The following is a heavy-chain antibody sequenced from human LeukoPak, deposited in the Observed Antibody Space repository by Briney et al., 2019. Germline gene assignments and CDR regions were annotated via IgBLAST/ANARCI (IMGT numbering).Heavy chain of an antibody. Sequence: SQTLSLTCTVSGGSISSGSYYWSWIRQPAGKGLEWIGRIYTSGSTNYNPSLKSRVTISVDTSKNQFSLKLSSVTAADTAVYYCARERGPRYLRAFDIWGQGTMVTVSS. J-gene: IGHJ3*02. V-gene: IGHV4-61*02. D-gene: IGHD3-9*01. CDR2: IYTSGST. CDR3: ARERGPRYLRAFDI. CDR1: GGSISSGSYY.